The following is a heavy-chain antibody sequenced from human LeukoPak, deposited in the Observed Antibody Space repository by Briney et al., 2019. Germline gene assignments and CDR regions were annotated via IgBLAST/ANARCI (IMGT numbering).Heavy chain of an antibody. CDR3: ASLDIVVVPAAIPDYYYGMDV. CDR2: ICSSSSYI. J-gene: IGHJ6*02. CDR1: GFTFSSYG. Sequence: AGGSLRLSCAASGFTFSSYGMHWGRQAPGKGLEWVSSICSSSSYIYYADSVKGRFTISRDNAKNSLYLQMNSLRAEDTAVYYCASLDIVVVPAAIPDYYYGMDVWGQGTTVTVSS. V-gene: IGHV3-21*01. D-gene: IGHD2-2*02.